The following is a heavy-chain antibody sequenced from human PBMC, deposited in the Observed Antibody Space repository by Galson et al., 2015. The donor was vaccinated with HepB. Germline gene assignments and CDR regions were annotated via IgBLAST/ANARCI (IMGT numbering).Heavy chain of an antibody. J-gene: IGHJ4*02. Sequence: SLRLSCAASGFTFGSYGMHWVRQAPGKGLEWVSFIHYDGSNKYYADSVKGRFTISRDNSKNTLYVQMNSLRAEDTAVYYCAKDYFAVRGPFDYWGQGTLVTVSS. CDR1: GFTFGSYG. CDR2: IHYDGSNK. V-gene: IGHV3-30*02. CDR3: AKDYFAVRGPFDY. D-gene: IGHD3-10*01.